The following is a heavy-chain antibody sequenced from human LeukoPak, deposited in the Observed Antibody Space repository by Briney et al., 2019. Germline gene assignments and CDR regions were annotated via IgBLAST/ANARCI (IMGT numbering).Heavy chain of an antibody. CDR3: ARERSHGKTWVEFDP. J-gene: IGHJ5*02. D-gene: IGHD1-14*01. CDR2: IYSDGVT. V-gene: IGHV3-66*02. CDR1: GFIVNSYA. Sequence: GGSLRLSCAASGFIVNSYAMSWVRQAPGKGLARVSLIYSDGVTQYADSVKGRFTISRDNSKNTLYLQMNSLRDEDTAVYFCARERSHGKTWVEFDPWGQGTLVTVYS.